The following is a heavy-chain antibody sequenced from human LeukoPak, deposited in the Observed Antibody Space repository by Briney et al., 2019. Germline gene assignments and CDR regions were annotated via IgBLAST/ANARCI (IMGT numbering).Heavy chain of an antibody. Sequence: ASVKVSCKASGYTFTSYGISWVRQAPGQGLEWMGWISAYNGNTNYAQKLQGRVTMTTDTSTSTAYMELRSLRSDDTAVYYCARIGYYYGSGSYYSPWGQGTLVTVSS. J-gene: IGHJ5*02. D-gene: IGHD3-10*01. CDR1: GYTFTSYG. V-gene: IGHV1-18*01. CDR2: ISAYNGNT. CDR3: ARIGYYYGSGSYYSP.